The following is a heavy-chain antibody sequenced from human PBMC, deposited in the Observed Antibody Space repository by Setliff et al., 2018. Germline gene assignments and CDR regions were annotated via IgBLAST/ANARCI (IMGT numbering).Heavy chain of an antibody. CDR3: ARDKGYNHYYMDV. J-gene: IGHJ6*03. CDR1: GGSINSYH. CDR2: IYDSGNT. Sequence: SETLSLTCTVSGGSINSYHWRWIRQPPGKGLEWIGYIYDSGNTYYNPSLKSRVTISVDMSTNQFSLNLTSVTAADTAVYYCARDKGYNHYYMDVWG. V-gene: IGHV4-59*01.